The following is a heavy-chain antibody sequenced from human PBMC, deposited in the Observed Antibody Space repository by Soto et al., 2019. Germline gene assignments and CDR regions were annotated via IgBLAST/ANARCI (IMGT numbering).Heavy chain of an antibody. Sequence: VKVSCKASGGTFSSYAISWVRQAPGQGLEWMGGIIPIFGTANYAQKFQGRVTITADESTSTAYMELSSLRSEDTAVYYCASSDYVWGSYRLGNYYYYYGMDVWGQGTTVTVSS. CDR2: IIPIFGTA. CDR3: ASSDYVWGSYRLGNYYYYYGMDV. D-gene: IGHD3-16*02. CDR1: GGTFSSYA. V-gene: IGHV1-69*13. J-gene: IGHJ6*02.